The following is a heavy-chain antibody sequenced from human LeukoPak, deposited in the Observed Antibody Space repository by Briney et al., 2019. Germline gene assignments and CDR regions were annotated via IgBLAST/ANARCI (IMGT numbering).Heavy chain of an antibody. CDR2: IYSGGST. CDR1: EFTVSSNY. V-gene: IGHV3-66*01. D-gene: IGHD5-24*01. J-gene: IGHJ3*02. CDR3: ASVVATIRYAFDI. Sequence: GGSLRLSCAASEFTVSSNYMSWVRQAPGKGLEWVSLIYSGGSTYYADSVKGRFTISRDNSKNTLYLQMNSLRAEDTAVYYCASVVATIRYAFDIWGQGTMVTVSS.